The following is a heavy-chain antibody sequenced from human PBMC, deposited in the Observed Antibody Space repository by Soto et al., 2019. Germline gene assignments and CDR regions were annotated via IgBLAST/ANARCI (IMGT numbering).Heavy chain of an antibody. J-gene: IGHJ6*02. V-gene: IGHV3-30-3*01. CDR1: GFTFSSYA. CDR3: ARRLASYAQSYYYGKDV. CDR2: ISYDGSNK. Sequence: QVQLVESGGGVVQPGRSLRLSCAASGFTFSSYAMHWVRQAPGKGLEWVAVISYDGSNKYYADSVKGRFTISSDNAKNTLYRQMNSLRAEDTAVYYFARRLASYAQSYYYGKDVWGQGTTVTVSS. D-gene: IGHD4-17*01.